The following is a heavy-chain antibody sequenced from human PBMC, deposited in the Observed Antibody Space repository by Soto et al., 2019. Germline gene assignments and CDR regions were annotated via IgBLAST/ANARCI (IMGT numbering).Heavy chain of an antibody. D-gene: IGHD2-15*01. J-gene: IGHJ4*02. Sequence: SETLSLTCAVYGGSFSGYYWSWIRQPPGKGLEWIGEINHSGSTNYNPSLKSRVTISVDTSKNQFSLKLSSVTAADTAVYYCARGHCSGGSCYSGVNRFDYWGQGTLVTVSS. CDR2: INHSGST. CDR1: GGSFSGYY. V-gene: IGHV4-34*01. CDR3: ARGHCSGGSCYSGVNRFDY.